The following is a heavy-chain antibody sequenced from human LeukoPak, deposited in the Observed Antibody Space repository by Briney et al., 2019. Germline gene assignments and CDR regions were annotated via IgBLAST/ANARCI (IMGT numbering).Heavy chain of an antibody. CDR1: GDSVSSTA. D-gene: IGHD2-2*01. J-gene: IGHJ4*02. V-gene: IGHV6-1*01. CDR2: TYYRSKWYN. CDR3: ARGGRGYCTSSSCYFDY. Sequence: SQTLSLTCATSGDSVSSTAWNWIRQSPSRGLKWLGRTYYRSKWYNDYAVSVESRITINPDTSKNQFSLQLNSVTPEDTAVYYCARGGRGYCTSSSCYFDYWGQGTLVTVSS.